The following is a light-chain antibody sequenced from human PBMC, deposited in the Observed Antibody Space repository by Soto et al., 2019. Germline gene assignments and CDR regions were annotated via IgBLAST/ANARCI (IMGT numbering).Light chain of an antibody. J-gene: IGLJ1*01. CDR1: SSDVGGYNY. V-gene: IGLV2-8*01. Sequence: QSVLTQPPSASGSPGQSLTISCTGTSSDVGGYNYVSWYQQRPGKAPKLAIYEVTKRPSGVPDRFYGSKSGSTASLTVSGLQDDDEAEYYCASYAGTKLFVFGSGNKVTVL. CDR2: EVT. CDR3: ASYAGTKLFV.